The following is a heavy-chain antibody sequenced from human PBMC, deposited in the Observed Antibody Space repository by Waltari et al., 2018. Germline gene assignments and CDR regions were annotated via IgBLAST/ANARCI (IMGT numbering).Heavy chain of an antibody. V-gene: IGHV4-38-2*01. D-gene: IGHD3-22*01. CDR2: IYHSGST. Sequence: QVQLQESGPGLVKPSETLSLTYAVSGYSLSSGYYWGWIRQPPGKGLEWIGSIYHSGSTYYNPSLKSRVTISVDTSKNQFSLKLSSVTAADTAVYYCARLGYYDSSGYADYWGQGTLVTVSS. J-gene: IGHJ4*02. CDR1: GYSLSSGYY. CDR3: ARLGYYDSSGYADY.